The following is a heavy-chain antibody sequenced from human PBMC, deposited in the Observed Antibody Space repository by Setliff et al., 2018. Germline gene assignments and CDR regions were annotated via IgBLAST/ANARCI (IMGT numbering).Heavy chain of an antibody. CDR1: GGSFSDYY. Sequence: PSETLSLTCTVYGGSFSDYYWSWIRQPPGKGLEWIGEINHSGSTNYNPSLKSRVTISLDTSNNQFSLKLSSVTAADTAVYSCARGSTMIQGVRLYYHGLDVWGQGTTVTISS. V-gene: IGHV4-34*01. CDR3: ARGSTMIQGVRLYYHGLDV. J-gene: IGHJ6*02. D-gene: IGHD3-10*01. CDR2: INHSGST.